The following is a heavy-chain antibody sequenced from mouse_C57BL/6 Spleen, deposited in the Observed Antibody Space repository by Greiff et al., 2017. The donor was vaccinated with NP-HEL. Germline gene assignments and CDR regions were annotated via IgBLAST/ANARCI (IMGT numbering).Heavy chain of an antibody. CDR1: EYEFPSHD. CDR3: ARQGGSSPYWYFDV. V-gene: IGHV5-2*01. CDR2: INSDGGST. J-gene: IGHJ1*03. Sequence: EVKVVESGGGLVQPGESLKLSCESNEYEFPSHDMSWVRKTPEKRLELVAAINSDGGSTYYPDTMERRFIISRDNTMKTLYLQMSSLRSEDTALYYCARQGGSSPYWYFDVWGTGTTVTVSS. D-gene: IGHD1-1*01.